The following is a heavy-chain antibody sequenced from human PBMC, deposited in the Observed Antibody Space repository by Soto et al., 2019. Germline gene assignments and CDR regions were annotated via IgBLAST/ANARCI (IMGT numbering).Heavy chain of an antibody. CDR2: ITHSGST. Sequence: QVQLQQWGAGLLKPSETLSLTCAVYGGSFRGYYWTWIRQPPGTGLEWIGEITHSGSTNYNPSLKSRVTISVDTSKNQFSLKLTSVTAADTAVYYCARDKITGLFEYWGQGTLVTVSS. CDR3: ARDKITGLFEY. CDR1: GGSFRGYY. J-gene: IGHJ4*02. D-gene: IGHD2-8*02. V-gene: IGHV4-34*01.